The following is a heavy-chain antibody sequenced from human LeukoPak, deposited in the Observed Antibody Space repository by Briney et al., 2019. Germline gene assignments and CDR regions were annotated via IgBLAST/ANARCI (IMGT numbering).Heavy chain of an antibody. Sequence: ASVKVSCKASGYTFTGYYMHWVRQAPGQGRDWRGWINPNSGGTNYAQKFQGRVTMTRDTSISTAYMELSRLRSDDTAVYYCTSGGFDSSGYYYLDYWGQGTLVTVSS. CDR2: INPNSGGT. J-gene: IGHJ4*02. D-gene: IGHD3-22*01. CDR3: TSGGFDSSGYYYLDY. V-gene: IGHV1-2*02. CDR1: GYTFTGYY.